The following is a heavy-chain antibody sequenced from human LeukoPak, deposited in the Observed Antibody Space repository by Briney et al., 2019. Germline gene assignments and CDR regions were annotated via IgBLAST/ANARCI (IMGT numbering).Heavy chain of an antibody. CDR1: GFTFSSYG. CDR2: ISGSGGST. J-gene: IGHJ4*02. V-gene: IGHV3-23*01. Sequence: GGSLRLSCAASGFTFSSYGMSWVRQAPGKGLEWVSAISGSGGSTYYADSVKGRFTISRDNSKNTLYLRMNSLRAEDTAVYYCAKDPLTSGSYYDSDYWGQGTLVTVSS. CDR3: AKDPLTSGSYYDSDY. D-gene: IGHD1-26*01.